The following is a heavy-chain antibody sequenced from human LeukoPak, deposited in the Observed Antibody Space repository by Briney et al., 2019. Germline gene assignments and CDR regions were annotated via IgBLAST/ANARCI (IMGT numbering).Heavy chain of an antibody. CDR1: GFTFSGYA. Sequence: GGSLILSCAASGFTFSGYAMSWVRQAPGKGLEWVSAISGSGGSTYYADSVKGRFTISRDNSKNTLYLQMNSLRAEDTAVYYCAKRHYDSSGYYGWGAFDIWGQGTMVTVSS. D-gene: IGHD3-22*01. J-gene: IGHJ3*02. CDR3: AKRHYDSSGYYGWGAFDI. V-gene: IGHV3-23*01. CDR2: ISGSGGST.